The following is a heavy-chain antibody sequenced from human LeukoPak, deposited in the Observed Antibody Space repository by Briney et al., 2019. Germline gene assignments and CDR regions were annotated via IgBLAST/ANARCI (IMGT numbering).Heavy chain of an antibody. CDR2: INWNSVHI. J-gene: IGHJ4*02. D-gene: IGHD1-14*01. CDR1: GFIFSNYN. V-gene: IGHV3-20*04. CDR3: STSRPDRFIDS. Sequence: GGSLRLSCAASGFIFSNYNMNWVRQAPGKGLEWVSGINWNSVHIGYADSVKGRFTISRDNAQKSVHLQMFSLRPEDTALYYCSTSRPDRFIDSWGQGTLVTVST.